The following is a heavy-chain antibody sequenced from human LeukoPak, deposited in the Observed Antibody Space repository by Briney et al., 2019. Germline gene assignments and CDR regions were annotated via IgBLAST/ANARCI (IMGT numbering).Heavy chain of an antibody. J-gene: IGHJ4*02. V-gene: IGHV1-69*05. D-gene: IGHD4-11*01. CDR3: ARGLTVLNYAPFDY. CDR1: GGTFSSYA. CDR2: IIPIFGTA. Sequence: ASVKVSCKASGGTFSSYAISWVRQAPGQGLEWMGGIIPIFGTANYAQKFQGRVTITTDESPSTAYMELSSLRSEDTAVYYCARGLTVLNYAPFDYWGQGTLVTVSS.